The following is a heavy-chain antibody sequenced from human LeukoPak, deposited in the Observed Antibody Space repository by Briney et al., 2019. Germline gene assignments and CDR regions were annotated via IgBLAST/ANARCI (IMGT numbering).Heavy chain of an antibody. CDR1: GGSISSSTYS. D-gene: IGHD1-26*01. J-gene: IGHJ3*02. V-gene: IGHV4-61*01. CDR2: IYYSGST. CDR3: ARYIVSYPHDAFDI. Sequence: SETLSLTCAVSGGSISSSTYSWSWIRQPPGKGLEWIGYIYYSGSTSYNPSLKSRVTISVDTSKKQFSLKLSSVTAADTAFYYCARYIVSYPHDAFDIWGQGTMVTVSS.